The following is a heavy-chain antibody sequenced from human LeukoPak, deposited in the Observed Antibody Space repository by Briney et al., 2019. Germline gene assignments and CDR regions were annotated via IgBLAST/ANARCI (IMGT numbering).Heavy chain of an antibody. J-gene: IGHJ4*02. CDR2: ISYDGSNK. V-gene: IGHV3-30*18. CDR1: GLTFGSFG. CDR3: AKDWVPGGGSGSAPVDY. Sequence: GRSLKPPCQAPGLTFGSFGLHGVRQAPGKGREGVAVISYDGSNKYYADSVKGRFTISRDNSKNTLYLQMNSLRAEDTAVYYCAKDWVPGGGSGSAPVDYWGQGTLVTVSS. D-gene: IGHD3-10*01.